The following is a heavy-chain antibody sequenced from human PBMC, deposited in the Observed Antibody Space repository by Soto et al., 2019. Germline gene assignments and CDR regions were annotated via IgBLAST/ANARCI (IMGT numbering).Heavy chain of an antibody. CDR3: ARSVFP. Sequence: QVQLQESGPGLVKPSQTLSLTCTVSGGSISSGGYYWSWIRQHPGKGLEWIGYIYYIKTTYYNPSLKRRVTISLDTSKNQFSLKLTSVTAAATAVYYCARSVFPWGQGTLVTVSS. CDR2: IYYIKTT. J-gene: IGHJ5*02. CDR1: GGSISSGGYY. V-gene: IGHV4-31*03.